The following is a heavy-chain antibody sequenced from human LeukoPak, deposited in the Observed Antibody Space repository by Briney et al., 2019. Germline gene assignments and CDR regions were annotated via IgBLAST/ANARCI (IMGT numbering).Heavy chain of an antibody. J-gene: IGHJ6*02. CDR1: RFTLSSYW. V-gene: IGHV3-74*01. CDR2: TNYDGSHT. Sequence: GMSLRLSCVASRFTLSSYWMNWVRQAPGKGLVWVARTNYDGSHTDYADSVKGRFTISRDNSKNTLFLQMTSLRAEDTAVYYCAKAAAGTNYYYGIDVWGQGTTVTVSS. CDR3: AKAAAGTNYYYGIDV. D-gene: IGHD6-13*01.